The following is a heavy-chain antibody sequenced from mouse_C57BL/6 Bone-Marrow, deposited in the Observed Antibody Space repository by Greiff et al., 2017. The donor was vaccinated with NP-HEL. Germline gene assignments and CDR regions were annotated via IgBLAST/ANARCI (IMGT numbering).Heavy chain of an antibody. Sequence: QVQLQQPGAELVRPGTSVKLSCKASGYTFTSYWMHWVKQRPGQGLEWIGVIDPSDSYTNYNQKFKGKATLTVDTSSSKAYMQLSSLTSEDSAVYYCARDYGSQFAYWGQGTLVTVSA. CDR2: IDPSDSYT. CDR1: GYTFTSYW. CDR3: ARDYGSQFAY. J-gene: IGHJ3*01. D-gene: IGHD1-1*01. V-gene: IGHV1-59*01.